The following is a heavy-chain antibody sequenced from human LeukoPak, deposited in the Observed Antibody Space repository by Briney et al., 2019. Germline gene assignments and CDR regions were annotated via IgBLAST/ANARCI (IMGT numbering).Heavy chain of an antibody. D-gene: IGHD6-19*01. CDR3: SRVAGWRWFDT. V-gene: IGHV3-23*01. CDR1: GFTFSSYD. Sequence: GGSLRLSCAASGFTFSSYDMTWVRQAPGRGLEWVSSIRPSGDNTYYGDSVKGRFTISRGNSKNTEYLQMNNTRVDASALYYSSRVAGWRWFDTWGQGTLVTVSS. J-gene: IGHJ5*02. CDR2: IRPSGDNT.